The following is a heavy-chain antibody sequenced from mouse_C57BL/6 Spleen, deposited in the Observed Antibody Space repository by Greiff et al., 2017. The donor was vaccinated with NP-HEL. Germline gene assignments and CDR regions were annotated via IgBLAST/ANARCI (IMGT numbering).Heavy chain of an antibody. CDR2: ISSGGSYT. J-gene: IGHJ2*01. D-gene: IGHD1-1*01. CDR1: GFTFSSYG. V-gene: IGHV5-6*01. CDR3: ARGIYEWFDY. Sequence: DVHLVESGGDLVKPGGSLKLSCAASGFTFSSYGMSWVRQTPDKRLEWVATISSGGSYTYYPDSVKGRFTISRDNAKNTLYLQMSSLKSEDTAMYYCARGIYEWFDYWGQGTTLTVSS.